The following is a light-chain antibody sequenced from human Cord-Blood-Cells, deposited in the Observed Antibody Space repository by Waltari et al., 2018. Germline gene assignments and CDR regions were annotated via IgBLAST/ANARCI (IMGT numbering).Light chain of an antibody. V-gene: IGLV2-14*01. CDR3: SSYTSSSAPYV. J-gene: IGLJ1*01. CDR1: RSDVGGYNN. Sequence: QSALTQPASASGSPGQSITIACTGTRSDVGGYNNGSWYQQHPGKGPKLKIYDVRNRPSEVANLFSGSKSSNTAALTISGLQAEDEADYYCSSYTSSSAPYVFGTGTKVTVL. CDR2: DVR.